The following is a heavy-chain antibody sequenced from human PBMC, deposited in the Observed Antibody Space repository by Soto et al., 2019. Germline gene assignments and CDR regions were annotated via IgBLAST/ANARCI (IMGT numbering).Heavy chain of an antibody. V-gene: IGHV4-59*01. J-gene: IGHJ4*02. CDR2: IYYSGST. D-gene: IGHD5-18*01. CDR1: GGSISSYY. CDR3: ARVRGYSYGYGSFDY. Sequence: QVQLQESGPGLVKPSETLSLTCTVSGGSISSYYWSWIRQPPGKGLEWIGYIYYSGSTNYNPSLKSRVTISVDMSKNQFSLKLSSVTAADTAVYYCARVRGYSYGYGSFDYWGQGTLVTVSS.